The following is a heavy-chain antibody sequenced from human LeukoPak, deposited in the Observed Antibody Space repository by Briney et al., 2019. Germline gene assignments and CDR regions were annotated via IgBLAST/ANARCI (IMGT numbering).Heavy chain of an antibody. D-gene: IGHD3-16*01. CDR3: ARAAGGTRNYYMDV. CDR2: MNPSSGNT. J-gene: IGHJ6*03. CDR1: GYTFSSYD. Sequence: GASVKVSCKASGYTFSSYDVNWVRQATGQGLEWMGWMNPSSGNTGCAQKFQGRVTIIRNTSISTAYMELSSLRSEDTAVYYCARAAGGTRNYYMDVWAKGTTVTVS. V-gene: IGHV1-8*01.